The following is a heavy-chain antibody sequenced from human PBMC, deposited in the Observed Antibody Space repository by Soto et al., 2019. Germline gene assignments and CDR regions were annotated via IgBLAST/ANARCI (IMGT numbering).Heavy chain of an antibody. CDR3: ARDGCTSATCDVYGMDV. CDR1: GFTFSSYW. V-gene: IGHV3-7*03. J-gene: IGHJ6*02. Sequence: GSLRLSCAASGFTFSSYWMSWVRQAPGKGLVWVANIKGDGSERHYVDSVKGRFIISRDNAKNSLFLQMNSLRVEDTAVYYCARDGCTSATCDVYGMDVWGQGTTVTVSS. CDR2: IKGDGSER. D-gene: IGHD2-2*01.